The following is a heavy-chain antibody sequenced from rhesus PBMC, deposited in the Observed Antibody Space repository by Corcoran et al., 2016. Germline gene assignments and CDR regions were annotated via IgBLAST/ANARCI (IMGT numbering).Heavy chain of an antibody. V-gene: IGHV6-1*01. D-gene: IGHD6-25*01. CDR1: GDSVSSNRAT. Sequence: QVQLQESGPGLVKPSQTLSLTCDISGDSVSSNRATWNWIRQSPLRGLEWLGRTYDRSKWYNDYAQSVQNRITINPDTSKNQCSLQLNSVTPEDMAVYYCARGLAAAGIYWYFDLWGPGTPITISS. CDR2: TYDRSKWYN. CDR3: ARGLAAAGIYWYFDL. J-gene: IGHJ2*01.